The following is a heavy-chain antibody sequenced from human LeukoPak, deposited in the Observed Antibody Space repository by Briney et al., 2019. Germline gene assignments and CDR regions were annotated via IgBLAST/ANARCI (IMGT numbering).Heavy chain of an antibody. CDR1: GGSISSSSYY. CDR2: IYYSGST. CDR3: ARPEYRDNTDAFDI. J-gene: IGHJ3*02. D-gene: IGHD4-17*01. V-gene: IGHV4-39*01. Sequence: SETLSLTCTVSGGSISSSSYYWGWIRQPPGKGLEWIGSIYYSGSTYYNPSLKSRVTISVDTSKNQFSLKLSSVTAADTAVYYCARPEYRDNTDAFDIWGQGTMVTVSS.